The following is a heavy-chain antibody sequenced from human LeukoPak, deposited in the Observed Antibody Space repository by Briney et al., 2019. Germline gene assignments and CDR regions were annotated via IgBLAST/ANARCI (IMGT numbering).Heavy chain of an antibody. Sequence: GGSLRLSCAASGFTFSDYYMSWIRQAPGKGLEWLSYIYGIDSTISYAASVKGRFTISRDNAKNSLYLQMDSLRAEDTAVYYCARDRSSSWPFDYWGQGTLVTVSS. D-gene: IGHD6-13*01. V-gene: IGHV3-11*04. J-gene: IGHJ4*02. CDR3: ARDRSSSWPFDY. CDR1: GFTFSDYY. CDR2: IYGIDSTI.